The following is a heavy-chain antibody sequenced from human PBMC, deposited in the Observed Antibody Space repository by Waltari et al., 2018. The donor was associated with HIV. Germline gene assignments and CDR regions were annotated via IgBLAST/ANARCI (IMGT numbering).Heavy chain of an antibody. D-gene: IGHD3-22*01. CDR1: GFPSSGPA. V-gene: IGHV3-73*01. Sequence: EVQLVASGGGLVHPGGSLQLAGAASGFPSSGPAVTGVRQASGKGLGWVGRIRSKANSYATAYAASVKGRFTISRDDSKNTAYLQMNSLKTEDTAVYYCTRHEDYYDSSGYTDYWGQGTLVTVSS. CDR3: TRHEDYYDSSGYTDY. CDR2: IRSKANSYAT. J-gene: IGHJ4*02.